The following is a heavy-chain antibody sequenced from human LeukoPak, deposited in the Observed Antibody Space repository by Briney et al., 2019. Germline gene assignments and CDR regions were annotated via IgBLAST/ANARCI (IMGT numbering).Heavy chain of an antibody. J-gene: IGHJ4*02. CDR2: INPNSGAT. CDR3: ARVKKLMPELEF. Sequence: APVKVSCKSSGYTFTDYFIHWVRQAPGQGLEWMGWINPNSGATKYAQKFQGRVSMTRDTSINTAYMDLTNLRSDDTAIFYCARVKKLMPELEFWGQGTLVTVSS. V-gene: IGHV1-2*02. D-gene: IGHD2-2*01. CDR1: GYTFTDYF.